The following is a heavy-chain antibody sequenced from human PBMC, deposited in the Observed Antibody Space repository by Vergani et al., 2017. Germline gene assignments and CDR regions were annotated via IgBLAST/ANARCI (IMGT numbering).Heavy chain of an antibody. CDR2: INPSGGST. CDR1: AYTFTSYY. J-gene: IGHJ4*02. D-gene: IGHD2-2*01. Sequence: QVQLVQSGAEVKKPGASVKVSCKASAYTFTSYYMHWVRQAPGQGLEWMGIINPSGGSTSYAQKFQGRVTMTRDTSTSTVYMELSSLRSEDTAVYYCARVKGYCSSTSCQRPFDYWGQGTLVTVSS. V-gene: IGHV1-46*03. CDR3: ARVKGYCSSTSCQRPFDY.